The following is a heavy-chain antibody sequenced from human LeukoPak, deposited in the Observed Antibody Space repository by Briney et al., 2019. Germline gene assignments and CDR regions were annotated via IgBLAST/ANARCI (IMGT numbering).Heavy chain of an antibody. CDR3: ATSWGPDTSAFRWGRDGMDV. V-gene: IGHV3-23*01. Sequence: GGSLRLSCAVSGLTFDDYAMSWVRQAPGRGLEWVSAISKSGGHTYYTPSAKGRFTIYRDNSKNTRYLQMNSLRAEDTAVYYCATSWGPDTSAFRWGRDGMDVWGQGTTVIVSS. CDR1: GLTFDDYA. CDR2: ISKSGGHT. D-gene: IGHD3-16*01. J-gene: IGHJ6*02.